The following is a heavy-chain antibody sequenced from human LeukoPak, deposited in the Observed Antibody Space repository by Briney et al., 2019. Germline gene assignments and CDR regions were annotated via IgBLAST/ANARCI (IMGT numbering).Heavy chain of an antibody. D-gene: IGHD4-17*01. CDR1: VGTFSSYA. J-gene: IGHJ3*02. Sequence: SVKVSCKPSVGTFSSYAMSWVRQAPGQGLEWMGGIIPIFGTANYAQKFQGRVTITADESTGTAYMELSSLRSEDTAVYYCARKLYDYGDYLRDAFDIWGQGTMVTVSS. V-gene: IGHV1-69*13. CDR3: ARKLYDYGDYLRDAFDI. CDR2: IIPIFGTA.